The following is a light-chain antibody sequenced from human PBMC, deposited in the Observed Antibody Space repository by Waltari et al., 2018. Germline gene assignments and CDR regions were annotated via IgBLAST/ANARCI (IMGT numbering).Light chain of an antibody. CDR3: QQYKEWPPVT. J-gene: IGKJ4*02. CDR2: GAS. CDR1: QSITTD. V-gene: IGKV3-15*01. Sequence: ELVMTQSPATLSVSPGQRATLSCRASQSITTDLAWYQQKPGQAPRLLIYGASTRDTGVPDRFTGRGSGTQFTLTISSLQSEDVAVYFCQQYKEWPPVTFGGGTRVEIK.